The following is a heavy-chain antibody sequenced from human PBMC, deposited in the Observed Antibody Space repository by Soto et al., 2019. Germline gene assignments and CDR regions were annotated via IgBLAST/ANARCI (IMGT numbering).Heavy chain of an antibody. D-gene: IGHD5-18*01. CDR2: IDSGAST. J-gene: IGHJ4*02. CDR3: ARDLDQLWSLDY. V-gene: IGHV3-53*05. Sequence: GGSLRLSCAASGFTFNTAWLNWLRQAPGKGLEWVSDIIDSGASTYYADSVKGRFTISRDNSKNTLYLQMNSLRAEDTAVYYCARDLDQLWSLDYWGQGTLVTVS. CDR1: GFTFNTAW.